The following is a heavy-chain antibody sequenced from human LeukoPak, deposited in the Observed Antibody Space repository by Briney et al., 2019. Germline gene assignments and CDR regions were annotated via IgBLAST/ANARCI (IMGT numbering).Heavy chain of an antibody. CDR2: ISYDGSNK. V-gene: IGHV3-30*04. CDR3: ATDWPGHCSGTTCSGRNWFDP. Sequence: PGGSLRLSCAASGFTFSNYPMHWVRQAPGKGLEWVAVISYDGSNKYYADSVKGRFTIYRDNSKNTLYLQMNSLRAADTALYYCATDWPGHCSGTTCSGRNWFDPWGQGTLVTVSS. D-gene: IGHD2-2*01. CDR1: GFTFSNYP. J-gene: IGHJ5*02.